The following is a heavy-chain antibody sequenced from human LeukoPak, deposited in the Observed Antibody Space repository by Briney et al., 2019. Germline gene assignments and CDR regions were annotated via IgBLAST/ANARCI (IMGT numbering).Heavy chain of an antibody. Sequence: GGSLRLSCTASGFTFGDYAMSWIRQAPGKRLEWVGFIRSKAYGETADYAASVKGRFTISRDDSEAIAYLQMNSLKTEDTAVYHCTRDRGAYNLYDYWGQGTLVTVSS. CDR1: GFTFGDYA. CDR2: IRSKAYGETA. CDR3: TRDRGAYNLYDY. D-gene: IGHD1-1*01. V-gene: IGHV3-49*03. J-gene: IGHJ4*02.